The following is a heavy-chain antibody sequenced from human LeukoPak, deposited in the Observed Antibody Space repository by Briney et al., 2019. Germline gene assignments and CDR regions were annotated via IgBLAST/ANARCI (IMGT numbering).Heavy chain of an antibody. Sequence: PSETLSLTCTVSGGSISSSSYYWGWIRQPPGKGLEWIGYIYYSGSTNYNPSLKSRVTISVDTSKNQFSLKLSSVTAADTAVYYCARDRGPISSSRPSWFDPWGQGTLVTVSS. CDR1: GGSISSSSYY. CDR3: ARDRGPISSSRPSWFDP. V-gene: IGHV4-61*01. CDR2: IYYSGST. D-gene: IGHD6-13*01. J-gene: IGHJ5*02.